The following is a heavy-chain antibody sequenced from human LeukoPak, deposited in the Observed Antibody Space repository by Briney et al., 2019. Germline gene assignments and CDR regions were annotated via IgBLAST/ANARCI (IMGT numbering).Heavy chain of an antibody. CDR2: IKQDGSEK. J-gene: IGHJ6*03. CDR3: ARELGRYYMDV. Sequence: PGGTLRLSCAASGFTFSSYWMSWVRQAPGKGLEWVANIKQDGSEKYYVDSVKGRFTISRDNAKNSLYLQMNSLRAEDTAVYYCARELGRYYMDVWGKGTMVTVSS. CDR1: GFTFSSYW. V-gene: IGHV3-7*01.